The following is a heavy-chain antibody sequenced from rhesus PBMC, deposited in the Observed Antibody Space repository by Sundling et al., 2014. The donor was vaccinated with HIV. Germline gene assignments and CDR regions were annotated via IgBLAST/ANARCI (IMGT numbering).Heavy chain of an antibody. CDR3: ARGIAAAGIADH. J-gene: IGHJ4*01. CDR2: IDPSKGDT. CDR1: GYFFTSYY. V-gene: IGHV1-200*01. Sequence: QVQLVQSGAEVKKPGTSVKLSCKASGYFFTSYYVNWVRQGPGEVFEWVGWIDPSKGDTAYAEKFQGRVSMTRLTTTSTTYMELNDLTSEDTAVYFCARGIAAAGIADHWGQGVLVTVSS. D-gene: IGHD6-31*01.